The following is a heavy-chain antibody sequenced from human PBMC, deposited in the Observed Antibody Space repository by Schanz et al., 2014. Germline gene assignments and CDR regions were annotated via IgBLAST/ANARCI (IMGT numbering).Heavy chain of an antibody. V-gene: IGHV3-72*01. Sequence: EVQLVESGGGMVQPGGSLRLSCAASGFTFSDHYMDWVRQAPGKGLEWVGRITNKPNNYNTEYAASVKGRFTISRDDSINALYLQISSLKTDDTPVYYCVSLGVHDYWRQGTLVTVSA. CDR3: VSLGVHDY. CDR1: GFTFSDHY. CDR2: ITNKPNNYNT. J-gene: IGHJ4*02.